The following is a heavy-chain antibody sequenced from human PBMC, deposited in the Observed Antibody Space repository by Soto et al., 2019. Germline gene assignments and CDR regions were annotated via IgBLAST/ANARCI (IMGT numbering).Heavy chain of an antibody. CDR2: IYYTGST. J-gene: IGHJ4*02. CDR3: ARVGRLLREADS. CDR1: GGSISGFY. V-gene: IGHV4-59*01. D-gene: IGHD3-22*01. Sequence: QVQLQESGPGLLKSSETLSLTCTVSGGSISGFYWSWIRQPPGNGLEWLGYIYYTGSTNYNLSLKSRVTISLDTSSNQFALKLSSVTAADTAVYYCARVGRLLREADSWGQGTLVTVSS.